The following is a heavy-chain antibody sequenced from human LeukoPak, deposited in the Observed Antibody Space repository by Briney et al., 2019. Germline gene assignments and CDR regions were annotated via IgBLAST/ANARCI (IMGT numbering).Heavy chain of an antibody. Sequence: GGSLKRSCAASGFSFSGSAIHWVRQASGKGLEWVGRIRSKVYSYATAYAASVKGRFTISRDDSKNTAYLQMNSLKIEDTAVYYCTVAYCGSDCYSGYWGQGTLVTVSS. CDR3: TVAYCGSDCYSGY. CDR1: GFSFSGSA. CDR2: IRSKVYSYAT. D-gene: IGHD2-21*02. J-gene: IGHJ4*02. V-gene: IGHV3-73*01.